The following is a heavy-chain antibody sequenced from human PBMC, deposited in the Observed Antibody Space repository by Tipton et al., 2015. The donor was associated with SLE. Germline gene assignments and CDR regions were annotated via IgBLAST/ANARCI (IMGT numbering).Heavy chain of an antibody. CDR3: ARDQVD. CDR2: LVPMLGAT. CDR1: VGTFSSNA. V-gene: IGHV1-69*05. J-gene: IGHJ4*02. Sequence: QSGAEVKKPESSVKVSCKASVGTFSSNAITWVRQAPGQGLEWMGGLVPMLGATNYVQKFRGRLTITTDEARTPTFMELTNLGPEDPAVYYCARDQVDWGQGILVTVSS. D-gene: IGHD2-15*01.